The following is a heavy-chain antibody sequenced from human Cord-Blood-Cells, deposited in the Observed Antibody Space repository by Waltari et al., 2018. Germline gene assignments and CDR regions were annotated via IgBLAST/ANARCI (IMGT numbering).Heavy chain of an antibody. CDR3: ATGLGVVGATGLDY. Sequence: QVQLVQSGAEVKKPGASVKVSCKVSGSTLTDLSMPCGLPVPGKGLEWMGGFDPEDGETIYAQKFQGRVTMTEDTSTDTAYMELSSLRSEDTAVYYCATGLGVVGATGLDYWGQGTLVTVSS. CDR1: GSTLTDLS. V-gene: IGHV1-24*01. CDR2: FDPEDGET. J-gene: IGHJ4*02. D-gene: IGHD1-26*01.